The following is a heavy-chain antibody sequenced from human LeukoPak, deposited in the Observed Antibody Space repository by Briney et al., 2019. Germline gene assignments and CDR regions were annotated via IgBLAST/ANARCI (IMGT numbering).Heavy chain of an antibody. J-gene: IGHJ4*02. CDR3: ARVPWRGKRALDY. V-gene: IGHV4-34*01. CDR2: INHSGST. CDR1: GGSFSGYY. Sequence: SETLPLTCAVYGGSFSGYYWSWIRQPPGKGLEWIGEINHSGSTNYNPSLKSRVTISVDTSKNQFSLKLSSVTAADTAVYYCARVPWRGKRALDYWGQGTLVTVSS. D-gene: IGHD1-1*01.